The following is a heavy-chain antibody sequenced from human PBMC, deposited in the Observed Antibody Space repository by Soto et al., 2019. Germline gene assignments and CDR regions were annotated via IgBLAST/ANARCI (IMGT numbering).Heavy chain of an antibody. CDR2: ITSSGANT. V-gene: IGHV3-23*01. D-gene: IGHD6-19*01. CDR3: AREVRSTDWYGPDY. J-gene: IGHJ4*02. CDR1: GFTFNNYA. Sequence: EVQLLESGGGLVQPGGSLRLSCAASGFTFNNYAMTWVRQAPGKGLEWVATITSSGANTYYTDSVRGRFTISRGNSRNTLYLQLNGLTAEDTAVYYCAREVRSTDWYGPDYWGQGTLVTVSS.